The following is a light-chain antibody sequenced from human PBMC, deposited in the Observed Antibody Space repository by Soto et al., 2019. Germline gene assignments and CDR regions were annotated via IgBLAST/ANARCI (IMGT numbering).Light chain of an antibody. CDR3: CSYAGSYTYV. CDR2: DVS. V-gene: IGLV2-11*01. CDR1: SSDVGGYNY. Sequence: QSVLTQPSSVSGSPGQSVIISCTGPSSDVGGYNYVSLYQQHPGKAPKLMIYDVSKRPSGVPDRFSGSKSGNTASLTISGLQAEDEADYYCCSYAGSYTYVFGTGTKVTVL. J-gene: IGLJ1*01.